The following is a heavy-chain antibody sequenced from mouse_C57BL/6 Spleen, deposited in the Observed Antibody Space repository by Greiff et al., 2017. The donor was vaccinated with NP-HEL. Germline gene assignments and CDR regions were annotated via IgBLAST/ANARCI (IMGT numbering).Heavy chain of an antibody. CDR3: ARSSAWAYFDY. D-gene: IGHD4-1*01. CDR2: IHPNSGST. Sequence: QVQLQQPGAELVKHGASVKLSCKASGYTFTSYWMHWVKQRPGQGLEWIGMIHPNSGSTNYNEKFKSKATLTVDKSSSTAYMQLSSLTSEDSAVYYCARSSAWAYFDYWGQGTTLTVSS. CDR1: GYTFTSYW. V-gene: IGHV1-64*01. J-gene: IGHJ2*01.